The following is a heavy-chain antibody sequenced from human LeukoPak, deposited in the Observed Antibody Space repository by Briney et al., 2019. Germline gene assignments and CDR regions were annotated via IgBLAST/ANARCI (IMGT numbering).Heavy chain of an antibody. CDR3: ASPPPYYCSSTSCYFDY. V-gene: IGHV3-48*01. Sequence: PGGSLRLSCAASGFTFSSYSMNWVRQAPGKGLEWVSYISSSSSTIYYADSVKGRFTISRDNAKNSLYLQMNSLRAEDTAVYYCASPPPYYCSSTSCYFDYWGQGTLVTVSS. J-gene: IGHJ4*02. CDR2: ISSSSSTI. CDR1: GFTFSSYS. D-gene: IGHD2-2*01.